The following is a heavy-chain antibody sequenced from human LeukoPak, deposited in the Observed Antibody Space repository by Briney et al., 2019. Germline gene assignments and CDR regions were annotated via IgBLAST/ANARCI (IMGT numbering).Heavy chain of an antibody. V-gene: IGHV1-8*02. Sequence: GASVKVSCKASGYTFTSYGINWVRQATGQGLEWMGWMNPNSGNTGYAQKFQGRVTMTRNTSISTAYMELSSLRSEDTAVYYCARGGTANNYDFWSGYYPTNWFDPWGQGTLVTVSS. J-gene: IGHJ5*02. CDR1: GYTFTSYG. CDR3: ARGGTANNYDFWSGYYPTNWFDP. CDR2: MNPNSGNT. D-gene: IGHD3-3*01.